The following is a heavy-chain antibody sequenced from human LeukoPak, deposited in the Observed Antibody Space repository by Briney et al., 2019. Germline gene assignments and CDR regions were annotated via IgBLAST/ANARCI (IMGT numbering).Heavy chain of an antibody. CDR2: INHSGST. CDR1: GGSFSGYY. D-gene: IGHD1-26*01. Sequence: SETLSLTCAVYGGSFSGYYWSWIRQPPGKGLEWIGEINHSGSTNYNQSLKSRVTISVDTSKNQFSLKLSSVTAAGTPVYYCGRARYSGSLGPVGGYWGQGTVVTVSS. J-gene: IGHJ4*02. CDR3: GRARYSGSLGPVGGY. V-gene: IGHV4-34*01.